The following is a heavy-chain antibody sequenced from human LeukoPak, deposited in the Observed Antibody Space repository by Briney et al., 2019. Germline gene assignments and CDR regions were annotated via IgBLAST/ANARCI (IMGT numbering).Heavy chain of an antibody. CDR2: ISYDGSNK. Sequence: GGSLRLSCAASGFTFSSYAMHWVRQAPGKGLEWVAVISYDGSNKYYADSVKGRFTISRDNSKNTLYLQMNSLRADDTAVYYCARDQNSVRGDYALGYWGQGTLVTVSS. V-gene: IGHV3-30*04. D-gene: IGHD4-17*01. CDR3: ARDQNSVRGDYALGY. CDR1: GFTFSSYA. J-gene: IGHJ4*02.